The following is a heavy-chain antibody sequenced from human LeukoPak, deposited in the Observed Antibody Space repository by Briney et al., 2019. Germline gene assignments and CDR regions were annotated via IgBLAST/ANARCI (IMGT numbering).Heavy chain of an antibody. D-gene: IGHD6-13*01. CDR2: ISHDGSNK. CDR3: ARAPGSSTSWSYFDF. Sequence: GGSLRLSCAASGFTLSSYAMTWVRQAPGKGLEWVAVISHDGSNKNYADSVKGRFTVSRDNSKNTLYLQMNSLRGEDTAVYYCARAPGSSTSWSYFDFWGQGTLVTVSS. CDR1: GFTLSSYA. V-gene: IGHV3-30-3*01. J-gene: IGHJ4*02.